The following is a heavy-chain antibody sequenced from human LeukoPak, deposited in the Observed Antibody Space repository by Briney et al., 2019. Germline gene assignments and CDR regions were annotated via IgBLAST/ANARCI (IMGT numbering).Heavy chain of an antibody. J-gene: IGHJ4*02. CDR2: IYYSGST. D-gene: IGHD3-9*01. V-gene: IGHV4-39*02. Sequence: SETLSLTCTVSGGSISGGSYYWGWIRQPPGKGLEWIGSIYYSGSTYYKPSLKIRGTISLDTSKNHFYLKLRSVTAADTAVYYCARGSYDILTGYSTLGEYWGQGTLVTVSS. CDR3: ARGSYDILTGYSTLGEY. CDR1: GGSISGGSYY.